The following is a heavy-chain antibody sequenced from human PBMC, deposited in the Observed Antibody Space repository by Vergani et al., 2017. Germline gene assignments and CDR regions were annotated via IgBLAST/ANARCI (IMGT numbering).Heavy chain of an antibody. V-gene: IGHV3-7*01. CDR3: VRDRGLCAGGRCYTEAWDY. CDR2: ISPDGSAT. J-gene: IGHJ4*02. D-gene: IGHD2-2*02. Sequence: EVQLVESGGGVVQPGRSLRLSCAASGFSLSRFWMSWVRQAPEKGLEWVAHISPDGSATSYVDSVKGRFTISRDNTKNTLYLQVRSLRLEDTGVYHCVRDRGLCAGGRCYTEAWDYWGQGTPVTVSS. CDR1: GFSLSRFW.